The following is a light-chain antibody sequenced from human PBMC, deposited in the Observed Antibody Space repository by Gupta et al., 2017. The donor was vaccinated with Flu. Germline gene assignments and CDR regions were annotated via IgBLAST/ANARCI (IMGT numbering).Light chain of an antibody. CDR2: KNN. J-gene: IGLJ2*01. CDR3: AASDDSLSGLA. V-gene: IGLV1-47*01. CDR1: STNIGSNY. Sequence: SVLTHPPSASGPPGSSVTISSSASSTNIGSNYVYWYQQLPETAPKLLIYKNNHRPSGVPSRFSASKSASSASLATSCLLYAEEADYYCAASDDSLSGLAFGGGTKLSVL.